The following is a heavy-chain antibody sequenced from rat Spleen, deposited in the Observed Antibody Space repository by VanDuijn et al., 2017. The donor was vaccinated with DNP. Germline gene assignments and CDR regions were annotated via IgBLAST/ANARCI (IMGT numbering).Heavy chain of an antibody. CDR2: INTGSGGT. D-gene: IGHD1-4*01. J-gene: IGHJ4*01. CDR1: GYTFTTYY. V-gene: IGHV1-43*01. Sequence: QVQLRQSGAEPAKPGSSVKISCKASGYTFTTYYMTWIKQTTGQGLEYLGYINTGSGGTNYNEKFKDKATLTVDKSSSTAFMLLSSLTPDDSAVYYCASGAPTRDYAMDAWGQGTSVTVSS. CDR3: ASGAPTRDYAMDA.